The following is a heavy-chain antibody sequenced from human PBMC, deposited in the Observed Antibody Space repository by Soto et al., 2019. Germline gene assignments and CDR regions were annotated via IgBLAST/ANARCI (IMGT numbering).Heavy chain of an antibody. V-gene: IGHV5-51*01. CDR3: ARQGPLLGYYESTSCHYDY. Sequence: GQSLKISCKGSGYTFPSYWIGWVRQMPGKGLEWMGIIYPGDSDARYSPSFQGQVTISVDMSISTAYLHLSSLKASDTAMYYCARQGPLLGYYESTSCHYDYWGQGTLVTVSS. CDR1: GYTFPSYW. D-gene: IGHD2-2*01. CDR2: IYPGDSDA. J-gene: IGHJ4*02.